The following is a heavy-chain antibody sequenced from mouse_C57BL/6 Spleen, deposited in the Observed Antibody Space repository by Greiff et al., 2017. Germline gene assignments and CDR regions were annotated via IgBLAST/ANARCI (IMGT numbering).Heavy chain of an antibody. J-gene: IGHJ3*01. V-gene: IGHV1-64*01. CDR2: IHPNSGST. CDR1: GYTFTSYW. Sequence: QVHVKQPGAELVKPGASVKLSCKASGYTFTSYWMHWVKQRPGQGLEWIGMIHPNSGSTNYNEKFKSKATLTVDKSSSTAYMQLSSLTSEDSAVYYCARLPIYYGYDGTWFAYWGQGTLVTVSA. CDR3: ARLPIYYGYDGTWFAY. D-gene: IGHD2-2*01.